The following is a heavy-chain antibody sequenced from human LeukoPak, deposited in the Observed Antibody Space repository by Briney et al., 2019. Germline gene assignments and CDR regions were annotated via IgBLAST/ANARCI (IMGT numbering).Heavy chain of an antibody. D-gene: IGHD6-25*01. V-gene: IGHV3-48*02. Sequence: GGSLRLSCAASGFTLSRYRMNWVRQAPGKGPEWVSYISRTTSSIYYADSVKGRFTISRDNAKNSLYLQMNSLRDEDTAVYYCARDAWRLEASVFDAFDIWGQGTMVTVSS. CDR2: ISRTTSSI. J-gene: IGHJ3*02. CDR3: ARDAWRLEASVFDAFDI. CDR1: GFTLSRYR.